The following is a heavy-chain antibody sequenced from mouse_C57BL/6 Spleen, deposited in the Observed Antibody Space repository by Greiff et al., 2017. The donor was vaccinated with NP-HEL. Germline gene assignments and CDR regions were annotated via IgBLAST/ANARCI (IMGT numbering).Heavy chain of an antibody. CDR1: GFTFSDYY. Sequence: EVKLMESEGGLVQPGSSMKLSCTASGFTFSDYYMAWVRQVPEKGLEWVANINYDGSSTYYLDSLKSRFIISRDNAKNILYLQMSSLKSEDTATYYCARDRGVVGFDYWGQGTTLTVSS. V-gene: IGHV5-16*01. CDR3: ARDRGVVGFDY. CDR2: INYDGSST. J-gene: IGHJ2*01. D-gene: IGHD1-1*01.